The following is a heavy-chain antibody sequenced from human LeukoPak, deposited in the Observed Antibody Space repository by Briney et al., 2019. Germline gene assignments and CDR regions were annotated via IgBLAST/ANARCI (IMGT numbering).Heavy chain of an antibody. Sequence: PGRSLRLSCTGSGFTFGDYAVVWFRRAPGKGLEWLGFIRTKAYHGETTEYATSVKGRFTISRDDSKSIAYIQMSSLKTEDTAVYYCTRDRQVQTGFDYWGQGTLVTVSS. J-gene: IGHJ4*02. CDR3: TRDRQVQTGFDY. V-gene: IGHV3-49*03. D-gene: IGHD1-14*01. CDR1: GFTFGDYA. CDR2: IRTKAYHGETT.